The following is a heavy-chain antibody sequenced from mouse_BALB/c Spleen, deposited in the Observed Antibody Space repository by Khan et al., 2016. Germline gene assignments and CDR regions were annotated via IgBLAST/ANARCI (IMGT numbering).Heavy chain of an antibody. CDR3: ARDGSSYSFDY. CDR1: GFTFSSFG. V-gene: IGHV5-17*02. J-gene: IGHJ2*01. Sequence: EVELVESGGGLVQPGGSRKLSCAASGFTFSSFGMHWVRQAPEKGLEWVAYISSGSSTIYYADTVKGRFTISRANPKNTLFLQMTSLRSEDTAMYYCARDGSSYSFDYWGQGTTLTVSS. D-gene: IGHD1-1*01. CDR2: ISSGSSTI.